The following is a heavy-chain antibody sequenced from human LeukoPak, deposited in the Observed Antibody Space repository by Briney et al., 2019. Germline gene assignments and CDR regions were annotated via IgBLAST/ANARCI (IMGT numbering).Heavy chain of an antibody. CDR2: IYYSGST. V-gene: IGHV4-30-4*08. CDR1: GGSISSGGYY. J-gene: IGHJ5*02. Sequence: SESLSLTCTVSGGSISSGGYYWSWIRQHPGKGLEWIGYIYYSGSTYYNPSLKSRVTISVDTSKNQFSLKLSSVTAADTAVYYCARVVVVVVAATPFESHWFDPWGQGTLVTVSS. D-gene: IGHD2-15*01. CDR3: ARVVVVVVAATPFESHWFDP.